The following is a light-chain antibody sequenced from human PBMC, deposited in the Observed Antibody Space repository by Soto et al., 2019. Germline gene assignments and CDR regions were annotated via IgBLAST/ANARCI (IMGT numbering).Light chain of an antibody. CDR2: GVT. Sequence: QSALIQPASVSGSRGQSITISCTGASSDVGGYNYVSWYQQFPGRAPKVIIYGVTNRPSGVSHRFSGSKSANTASLTISGLQAEDEADYYCTSYTSSSTHVFGTGTKLTVL. CDR3: TSYTSSSTHV. V-gene: IGLV2-14*01. CDR1: SSDVGGYNY. J-gene: IGLJ1*01.